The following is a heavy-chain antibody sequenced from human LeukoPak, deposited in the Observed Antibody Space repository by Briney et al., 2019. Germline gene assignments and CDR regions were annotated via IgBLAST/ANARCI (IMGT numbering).Heavy chain of an antibody. CDR3: ARDLGSSWDPRFDP. CDR1: GFSFSDYY. V-gene: IGHV3-11*01. D-gene: IGHD6-13*01. Sequence: AGSLRLSCAVSGFSFSDYYMSWIRQAPGKGLEWVWYISSSGSTRYYADSAKGRFTISRDNAKNSLYLQMNSLRAEDTAVYDCARDLGSSWDPRFDPWGQGTLVTVSS. CDR2: ISSSGSTR. J-gene: IGHJ5*02.